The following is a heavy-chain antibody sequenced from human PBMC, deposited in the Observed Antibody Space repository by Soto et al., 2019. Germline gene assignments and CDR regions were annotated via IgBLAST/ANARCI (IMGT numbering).Heavy chain of an antibody. D-gene: IGHD6-19*01. CDR3: ARKGQQWLVRDYYYYGMDV. J-gene: IGHJ6*02. CDR2: IWYDGSNK. Sequence: PGGSLRLSCAASGFTFSSYSMNWVRQAPGKGLEWVAVIWYDGSNKYYADSVKGRFTISRDNSKNTLYLQMNSLRAEDTAVYYCARKGQQWLVRDYYYYGMDVWGQGTTVTVSS. CDR1: GFTFSSYS. V-gene: IGHV3-33*08.